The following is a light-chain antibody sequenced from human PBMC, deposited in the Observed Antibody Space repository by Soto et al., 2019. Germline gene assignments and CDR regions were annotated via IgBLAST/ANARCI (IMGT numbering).Light chain of an antibody. CDR3: HQYYKWPLT. CDR1: QSVSSN. CDR2: DAS. Sequence: EIVLTQSPGTLSLSPGERATLSFRASQSVSSNLSWYQQKPGQTPRLLIYDASTRATDIPARFSGSGSGTDFTLTISSLLSEDFAVYYCHQYYKWPLTFGGGTKVDI. J-gene: IGKJ4*01. V-gene: IGKV3-15*01.